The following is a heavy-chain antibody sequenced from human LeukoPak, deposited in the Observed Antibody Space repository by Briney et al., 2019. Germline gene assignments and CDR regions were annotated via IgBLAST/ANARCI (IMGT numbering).Heavy chain of an antibody. CDR2: ISSSSSYI. CDR3: AKDLLRIYWRTFDS. V-gene: IGHV3-21*04. CDR1: GFTFSSYS. D-gene: IGHD3-10*01. Sequence: GGSLRLSCAASGFTFSSYSMNWVRQAPGKGLEWVSSISSSSSYIYYADSVKGRFTISRDNAKNSLYLQMTNLRAEDTVVYFCAKDLLRIYWRTFDSWGQGALVIVSS. J-gene: IGHJ4*02.